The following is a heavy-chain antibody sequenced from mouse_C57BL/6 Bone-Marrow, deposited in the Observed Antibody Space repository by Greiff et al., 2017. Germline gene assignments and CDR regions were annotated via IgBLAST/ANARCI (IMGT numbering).Heavy chain of an antibody. D-gene: IGHD1-1*01. CDR1: GFTFSSYA. CDR2: ISDGGSYT. V-gene: IGHV5-4*01. CDR3: ASFSYYYGSLFAY. J-gene: IGHJ3*01. Sequence: EVQVVESGGGLVKPGGSLKLSCAASGFTFSSYAMSWVRQTPEKRLEWVATISDGGSYTYYTDNVKGRFTISRDNAKNNLYLQMSHLKSEDTAMYYCASFSYYYGSLFAYCGQETLVTVSA.